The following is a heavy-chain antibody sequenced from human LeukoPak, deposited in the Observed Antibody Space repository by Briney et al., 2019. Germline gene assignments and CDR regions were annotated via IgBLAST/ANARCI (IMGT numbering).Heavy chain of an antibody. J-gene: IGHJ4*02. V-gene: IGHV4-59*01. CDR3: ASSYHDSSSPDY. Sequence: SETLSLTRTVSGGSISSYYWSWIRQPPGKGREWIGYIYYSGSTNYNPSLKSRVTISVDTSKNQFSLKLSPVTAADTAVYYCASSYHDSSSPDYWGQGTLVTVSS. CDR2: IYYSGST. D-gene: IGHD3-22*01. CDR1: GGSISSYY.